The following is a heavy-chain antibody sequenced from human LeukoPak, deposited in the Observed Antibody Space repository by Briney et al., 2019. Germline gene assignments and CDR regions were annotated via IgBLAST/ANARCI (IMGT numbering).Heavy chain of an antibody. J-gene: IGHJ6*03. Sequence: ASVKVSCKASGYTFTNYCMHWVRQAPGQGLEWMGWISAYNGNTNYAQKLQGRVTMTTDTSTSTAYMELRSLRSDDTAVYYCARAVVVPAAISNYYYYYMDVWGKGTTVTVSS. D-gene: IGHD2-2*01. CDR3: ARAVVVPAAISNYYYYYMDV. CDR2: ISAYNGNT. V-gene: IGHV1-18*04. CDR1: GYTFTNYC.